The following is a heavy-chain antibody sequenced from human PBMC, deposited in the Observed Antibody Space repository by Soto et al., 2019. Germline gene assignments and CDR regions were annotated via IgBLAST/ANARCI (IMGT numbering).Heavy chain of an antibody. CDR1: GYIFTSYA. Sequence: QVQLVQSGAEVRKPGASVKISCKASGYIFTSYAIHWLRQAPGQRLEWMGWINGGAGDTRYSVNFQGRVTFTRDTAATTAFMDLSSLSSAVTAIYYCARSPSRMAAETQLDPWGQGTLVSVSS. V-gene: IGHV1-3*01. CDR3: ARSPSRMAAETQLDP. J-gene: IGHJ5*02. D-gene: IGHD6-6*01. CDR2: INGGAGDT.